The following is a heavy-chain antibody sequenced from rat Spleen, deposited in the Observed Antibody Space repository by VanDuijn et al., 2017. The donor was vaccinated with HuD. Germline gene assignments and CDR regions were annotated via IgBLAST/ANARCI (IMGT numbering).Heavy chain of an antibody. CDR3: ATDVNFDY. Sequence: EVQLVESGGGLVQPGRSMRLSCAASGFTFSNYYMAWVRQAPTKGLEWVASISPSGGSTYYPDSVKGRFTISRDNAKSTLYLQMDSLRSEDTANYYCATDVNFDYWGQGVMVTVSS. V-gene: IGHV5-25*01. D-gene: IGHD1-12*01. CDR1: GFTFSNYY. J-gene: IGHJ2*01. CDR2: ISPSGGST.